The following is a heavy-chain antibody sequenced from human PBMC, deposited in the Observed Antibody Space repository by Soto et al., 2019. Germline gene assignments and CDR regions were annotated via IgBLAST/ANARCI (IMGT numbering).Heavy chain of an antibody. CDR3: AKGPYDSSGYYYYYYYYYGMDV. Sequence: GGSLRLSCAASGFTFSSYAMSWVRQAPGKGLEWVSAISGSGGSTYYADSVKGRFTISRDNSKNTLYLQMNSLRAEDTAVYYCAKGPYDSSGYYYYYYYYYGMDVWGQGTTVTVSS. V-gene: IGHV3-23*01. CDR1: GFTFSSYA. J-gene: IGHJ6*02. CDR2: ISGSGGST. D-gene: IGHD3-22*01.